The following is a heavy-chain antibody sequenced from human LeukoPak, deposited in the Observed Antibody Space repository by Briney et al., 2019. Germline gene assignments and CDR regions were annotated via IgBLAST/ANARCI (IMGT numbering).Heavy chain of an antibody. CDR2: IHAGDGST. CDR3: ARDRAVATIGGVDY. V-gene: IGHV1-3*01. J-gene: IGHJ4*02. CDR1: GYTLSSHS. Sequence: ASVKVSCKASGYTLSSHSMHWVRQAPGQRLEWVGRIHAGDGSTKYSQEFQGRLIITMDTSANTAYMELSRLRSDDTAVYYCARDRAVATIGGVDYWGQGTLVTVSS. D-gene: IGHD5-12*01.